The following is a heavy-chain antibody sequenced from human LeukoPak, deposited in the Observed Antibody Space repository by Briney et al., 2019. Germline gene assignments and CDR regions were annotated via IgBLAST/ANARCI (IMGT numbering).Heavy chain of an antibody. CDR1: GGSINSSSYY. CDR3: ARRRGPQTDY. V-gene: IGHV4-39*01. Sequence: SETLSLTCTVSGGSINSSSYYWGWIRQPPGKGLEWIGSIYYSGSTYYNPSLKSRVTISVDTSKNQFSLKLSSVTAADTAVYYCARRRGPQTDYWGQGTLVTVSS. J-gene: IGHJ4*02. CDR2: IYYSGST.